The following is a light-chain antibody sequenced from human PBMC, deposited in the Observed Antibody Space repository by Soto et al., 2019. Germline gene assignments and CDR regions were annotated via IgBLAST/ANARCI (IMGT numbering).Light chain of an antibody. CDR3: QKYNSAPLT. Sequence: DVQKTQSPSSLSAFVGHRVTITCRASQGIAPYLAWFQQKPGKVPKLLIYATSTLQSGVPSRFSGSGSGTDFTLTINSLQPEDVGTYYCQKYNSAPLTFGGGTKEDIK. J-gene: IGKJ4*01. CDR2: ATS. CDR1: QGIAPY. V-gene: IGKV1-27*01.